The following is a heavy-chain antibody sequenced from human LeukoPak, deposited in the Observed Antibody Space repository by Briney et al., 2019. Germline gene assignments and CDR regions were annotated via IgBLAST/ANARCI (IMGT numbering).Heavy chain of an antibody. Sequence: GGSLRLSCAASGFTFSTYAMSWVRQAPGKGLECVSAISGSGATKFYADSVKGRFTISRDSSKNTLYLQMNSLRAEDTAVYYCAKVASVIVATISRVDYWGQGTLVTVSS. V-gene: IGHV3-23*01. CDR3: AKVASVIVATISRVDY. J-gene: IGHJ4*02. CDR1: GFTFSTYA. D-gene: IGHD5-12*01. CDR2: ISGSGATK.